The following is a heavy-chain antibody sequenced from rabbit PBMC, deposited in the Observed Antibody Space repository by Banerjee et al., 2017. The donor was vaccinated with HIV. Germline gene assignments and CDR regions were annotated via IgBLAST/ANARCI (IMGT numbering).Heavy chain of an antibody. CDR2: IYTGNGKT. CDR1: GFPFSNKAV. D-gene: IGHD7-1*01. Sequence: QEQLEESGGGLVKPEGSLTLTCKASGFPFSNKAVMCWVRQAPGKGLEWIGCIYTGNGKTYYAGWAKGRFTISKASSTTVTLQMTSLTAADMATYFCARDTGTSFSSYGMDLWGQGTLVTVS. V-gene: IGHV1S45*01. J-gene: IGHJ6*01. CDR3: ARDTGTSFSSYGMDL.